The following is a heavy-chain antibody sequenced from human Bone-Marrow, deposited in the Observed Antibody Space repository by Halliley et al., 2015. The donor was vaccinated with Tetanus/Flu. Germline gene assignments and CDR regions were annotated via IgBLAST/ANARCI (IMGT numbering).Heavy chain of an antibody. CDR3: AKDLSRNNYWYFDI. CDR2: ISGSGDST. CDR1: GFTFSHYA. J-gene: IGHJ2*01. Sequence: SLRLSCAASGFTFSHYAMSWVRQAPGKGLEWVSTISGSGDSTYYADSVKGRFTISRDNSKSTLYVQMSRLRGGDTAVYFCAKDLSRNNYWYFDIWGRGTLLTFSS. V-gene: IGHV3-23*01.